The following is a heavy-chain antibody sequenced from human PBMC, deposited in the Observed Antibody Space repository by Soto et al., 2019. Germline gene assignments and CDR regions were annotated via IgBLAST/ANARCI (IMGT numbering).Heavy chain of an antibody. CDR3: ARVGEDVGGVYGDWNYYYYGMDV. D-gene: IGHD4-17*01. Sequence: GASVKVSCKASGGTFSSYAISWVRQAPGQGLEWMGGIIPIFGTANYAQKFQGRVTITADESTSTAYMELSSLRSEDTAVYYCARVGEDVGGVYGDWNYYYYGMDVWGQGTTVTVSS. V-gene: IGHV1-69*13. CDR1: GGTFSSYA. CDR2: IIPIFGTA. J-gene: IGHJ6*02.